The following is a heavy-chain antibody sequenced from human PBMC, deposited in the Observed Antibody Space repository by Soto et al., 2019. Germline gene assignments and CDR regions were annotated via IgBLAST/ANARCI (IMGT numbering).Heavy chain of an antibody. J-gene: IGHJ5*02. CDR1: GYTFTGYY. V-gene: IGHV1-2*02. CDR3: AREGDYCSGGSCHQGFDP. D-gene: IGHD2-15*01. Sequence: ASVKVSCKASGYTFTGYYMQWVRQAPGQGLEWMGWINPNSGGTNYAQKFQGRVTMTRDTSISTAYMELSRLRSDDTAVYYCAREGDYCSGGSCHQGFDPWGQGTLVTVSS. CDR2: INPNSGGT.